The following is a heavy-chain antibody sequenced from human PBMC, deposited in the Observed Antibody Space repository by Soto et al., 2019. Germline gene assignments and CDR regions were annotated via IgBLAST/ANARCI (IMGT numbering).Heavy chain of an antibody. V-gene: IGHV1-18*01. CDR2: ISAYNGNT. CDR3: ARDRYGDYETALDP. Sequence: ASVKVSCKASGYTFTSYGISWVRQAPGQGLEWMGWISAYNGNTNYAQKLQGRVTMTTDTSTSTAYMELRSLRSDDTAVYYCARDRYGDYETALDPWGQGTLVTVSS. J-gene: IGHJ5*02. CDR1: GYTFTSYG. D-gene: IGHD4-17*01.